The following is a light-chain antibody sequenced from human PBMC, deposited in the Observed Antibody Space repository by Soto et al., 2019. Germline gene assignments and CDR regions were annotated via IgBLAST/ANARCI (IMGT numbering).Light chain of an antibody. J-gene: IGKJ5*01. V-gene: IGKV3-20*01. CDR2: GAS. CDR1: QIVGGDT. Sequence: EIVMTQSPGTLSSSPGERATLSCRASQIVGGDTLAWFQQRPGQAPRLVIYGASNRAAGIPDRFSGSGSGTDFTLTVSRLEPEDFAMYYCQQYHWAPDTFGQGHDW. CDR3: QQYHWAPDT.